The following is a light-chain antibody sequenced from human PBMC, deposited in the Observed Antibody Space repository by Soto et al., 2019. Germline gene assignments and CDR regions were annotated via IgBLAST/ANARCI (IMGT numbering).Light chain of an antibody. CDR2: AAS. CDR3: QQSYSTPFT. J-gene: IGKJ3*01. Sequence: DIQMTQYPASLSASVGDRVTITCRASQSISSYLNWYQQKPGKAPKLLIYAASSLQSGVPSRFSGSGSGTAFTLTISSLQPEDFATYYCQQSYSTPFTFGPGTKVDIK. CDR1: QSISSY. V-gene: IGKV1-39*01.